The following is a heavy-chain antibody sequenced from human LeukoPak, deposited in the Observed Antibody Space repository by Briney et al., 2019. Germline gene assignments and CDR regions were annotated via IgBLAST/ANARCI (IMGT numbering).Heavy chain of an antibody. J-gene: IGHJ3*02. CDR1: GFTFSSYA. D-gene: IGHD1-26*01. Sequence: GGSLRLSCAASGFTFSSYAIHWVRQAPGKGLEWVAVISFDGTDAFYADSVKGRFTISRDNSKNTLYLQMNSLRSDDTAVYYCARVEWEPDAFDIWGQGTMVTVSS. V-gene: IGHV3-30*04. CDR2: ISFDGTDA. CDR3: ARVEWEPDAFDI.